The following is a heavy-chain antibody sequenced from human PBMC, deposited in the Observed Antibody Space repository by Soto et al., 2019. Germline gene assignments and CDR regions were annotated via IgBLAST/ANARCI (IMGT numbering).Heavy chain of an antibody. J-gene: IGHJ6*02. Sequence: PSETLSLTCTVSGGSISSYYWSWIRQPPGKGLEWIGYIYYSGSTYYNPSLKSRVTISVDTSKNQFSLKLSSVTAADTAVYYCARHSPPMYDILTGTTLDPYYGMDVWGQGTTVTVSS. CDR3: ARHSPPMYDILTGTTLDPYYGMDV. CDR1: GGSISSYY. D-gene: IGHD3-9*01. CDR2: IYYSGST. V-gene: IGHV4-59*08.